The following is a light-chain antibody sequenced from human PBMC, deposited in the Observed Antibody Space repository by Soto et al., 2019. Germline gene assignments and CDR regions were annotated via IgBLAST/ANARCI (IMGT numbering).Light chain of an antibody. J-gene: IGLJ3*02. Sequence: QSALTKPPSASGSPGQSVTISCTGTSSDVGAYKYVSWYQQYPGKAPKLMIYEVSKRPSGVPDRFSGSKSGNTASLTVSGRQAEDEADYYCTSYVGSNIWVFGGGTKLTVL. CDR2: EVS. CDR1: SSDVGAYKY. CDR3: TSYVGSNIWV. V-gene: IGLV2-8*01.